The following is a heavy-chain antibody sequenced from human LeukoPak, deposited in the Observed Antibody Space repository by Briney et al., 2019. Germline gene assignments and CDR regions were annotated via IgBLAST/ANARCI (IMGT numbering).Heavy chain of an antibody. V-gene: IGHV4-38-2*01. CDR3: ARHVPADTGLVNWFDP. CDR1: GYSISSGYY. D-gene: IGHD5-18*01. J-gene: IGHJ5*02. CDR2: IYYSGST. Sequence: SETLSLTCAVSGYSISSGYYWGWIRQPPGKGLEWIGYIYYSGSTNYNPSLKSRVTISVDTSKNQFSLKLSSVTAADTAVYYCARHVPADTGLVNWFDPWGQGTLVTLSS.